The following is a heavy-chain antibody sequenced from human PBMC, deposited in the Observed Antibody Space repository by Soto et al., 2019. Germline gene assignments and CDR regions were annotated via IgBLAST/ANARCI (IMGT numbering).Heavy chain of an antibody. CDR1: GFTFSSYG. J-gene: IGHJ4*02. V-gene: IGHV3-30*18. D-gene: IGHD2-15*01. CDR2: ISYDGSNK. Sequence: GGSLRLSCAASGFTFSSYGMHWVRQAPGKGLEWVAVISYDGSNKYYADSVKGRFTISRDNSKNTLYLQMNSLRAEDTAVYYCAKDVRYCSGGSCYRYFDYWGQGTLVTVSS. CDR3: AKDVRYCSGGSCYRYFDY.